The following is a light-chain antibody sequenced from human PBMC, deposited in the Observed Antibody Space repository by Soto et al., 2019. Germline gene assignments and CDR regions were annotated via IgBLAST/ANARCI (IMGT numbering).Light chain of an antibody. Sequence: IQLTQSPSSLSASVGDRVTITCRASQGISSHLAWYQQKAGKAPKLLIYATSTLQSGVPSRFSGSGSGTDFTLTISSLQPEDFATYYCQQLNSYPITFGQGTRLEIK. CDR1: QGISSH. CDR3: QQLNSYPIT. CDR2: ATS. J-gene: IGKJ5*01. V-gene: IGKV1-9*01.